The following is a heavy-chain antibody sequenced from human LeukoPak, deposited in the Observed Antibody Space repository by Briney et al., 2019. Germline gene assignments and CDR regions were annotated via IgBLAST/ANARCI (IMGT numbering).Heavy chain of an antibody. J-gene: IGHJ6*02. CDR1: GFTFSSYG. CDR2: ISYDGSNK. Sequence: GRSLRLSCAASGFTFSSYGMHWVRQAPGKGLEWVAVISYDGSNKYYADSVKGRFTISRDNSKNTLYLQMNSLRAEDTAVYYCAKDRDIAARYYYGMDVWGQGTTVTVS. V-gene: IGHV3-30*18. D-gene: IGHD6-6*01. CDR3: AKDRDIAARYYYGMDV.